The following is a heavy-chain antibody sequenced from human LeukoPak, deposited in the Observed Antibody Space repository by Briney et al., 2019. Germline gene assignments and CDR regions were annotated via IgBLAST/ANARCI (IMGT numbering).Heavy chain of an antibody. CDR1: GYTFTSYA. J-gene: IGHJ5*02. Sequence: ASVKVSCKASGYTFTSYAMHWVRQAPGQRLEWMGWINAGNGNTKYSQKFQGRVTITRATSASTAYMELSRLTYDDTAVYYCARVFHTPLNWFDPWGQGTLVTVSS. V-gene: IGHV1-3*01. CDR2: INAGNGNT. CDR3: ARVFHTPLNWFDP. D-gene: IGHD2-2*02.